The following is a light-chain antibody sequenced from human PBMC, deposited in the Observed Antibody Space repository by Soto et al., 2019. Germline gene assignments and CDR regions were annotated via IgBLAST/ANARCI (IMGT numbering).Light chain of an antibody. CDR2: DVS. J-gene: IGLJ1*01. CDR3: CSYVGGYSYV. Sequence: SVLTQPRSVSGSPGQSVTVSCIGTSSDVGDYNSVSWYQQHPGKAPKLMIYDVSKRPSGVPDRFSGSKSGNTASLTISGLQAEDEADYYCCSYVGGYSYVFGIGTKVSDL. V-gene: IGLV2-11*01. CDR1: SSDVGDYNS.